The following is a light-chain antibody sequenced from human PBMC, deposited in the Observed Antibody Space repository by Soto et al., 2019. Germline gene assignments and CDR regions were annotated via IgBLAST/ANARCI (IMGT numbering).Light chain of an antibody. J-gene: IGLJ7*01. CDR1: SSDVGGYDY. V-gene: IGLV2-14*01. Sequence: QSVLTQPASVSGSPGQSITISCTGTSSDVGGYDYVSWYQQLPGKAPKLMIYDVNNRPSGVSNRFSGSKSGNTASLTISGLQAEDEADYYCSSYTGTSTLVFGGGTQLTVL. CDR2: DVN. CDR3: SSYTGTSTLV.